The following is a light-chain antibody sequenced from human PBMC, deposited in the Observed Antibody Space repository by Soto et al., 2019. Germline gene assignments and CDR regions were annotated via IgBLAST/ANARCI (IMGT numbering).Light chain of an antibody. CDR3: QQAITFPRT. CDR1: QDISSW. CDR2: AAS. Sequence: DIEMTQSPSSVSASVGDRVTITCRASQDISSWLVWYQQRPGTAPQLLIYAASSLHSGVSSRFSGSGSGTHFTLTISSLQPEDFATYYCQQAITFPRTFGQGTNVEIK. J-gene: IGKJ1*01. V-gene: IGKV1-12*01.